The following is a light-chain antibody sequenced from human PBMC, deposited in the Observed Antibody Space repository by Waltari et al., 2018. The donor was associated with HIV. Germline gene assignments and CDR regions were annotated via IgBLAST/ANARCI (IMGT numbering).Light chain of an antibody. Sequence: EIVITQSPATLSVSPGQSATLSCRASQSLSRSLAWYQHKPGQAPRHLIYDASTRATGVPARFSGSGSGTAYTLSISGLQAEDFAVYYCQQYYDWPPSTFGQGTTLEIK. CDR2: DAS. J-gene: IGKJ2*01. V-gene: IGKV3-15*01. CDR3: QQYYDWPPST. CDR1: QSLSRS.